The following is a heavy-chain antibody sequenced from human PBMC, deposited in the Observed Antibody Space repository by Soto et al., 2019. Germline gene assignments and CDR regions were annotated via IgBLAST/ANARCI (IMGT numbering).Heavy chain of an antibody. CDR2: IIPILGIA. D-gene: IGHD3-22*01. Sequence: ASVKVSCKASGGTFSSYTISWVRQAPGQGLEWMGRIIPILGIANYAQKFQGRVTITADKSTSTAYMELSSLRSEDTAVYYCARLRDSNGPRRDYWGQGTLVTVSS. J-gene: IGHJ4*02. V-gene: IGHV1-69*02. CDR3: ARLRDSNGPRRDY. CDR1: GGTFSSYT.